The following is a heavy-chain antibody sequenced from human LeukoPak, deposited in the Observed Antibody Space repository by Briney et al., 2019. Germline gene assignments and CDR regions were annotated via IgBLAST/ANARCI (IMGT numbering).Heavy chain of an antibody. Sequence: PSETLSLTCTVSDDSITMYYWTWLRQPPGKGLEWIGYVDHTGSTKFNPSLNGRVSISRDTSNNFFSLRLRSVTAADTAVYYCAKSSGYGLVDIWGQGTMVTVSS. CDR2: VDHTGST. CDR1: DDSITMYY. J-gene: IGHJ3*02. V-gene: IGHV4-59*01. CDR3: AKSSGYGLVDI. D-gene: IGHD3-22*01.